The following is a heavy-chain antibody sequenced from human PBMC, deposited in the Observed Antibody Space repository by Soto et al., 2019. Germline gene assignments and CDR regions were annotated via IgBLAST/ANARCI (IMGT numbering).Heavy chain of an antibody. CDR3: AKAARTTTLYNFDF. J-gene: IGHJ4*02. D-gene: IGHD1-1*01. CDR1: GFTFSSFG. CDR2: INDRGDNT. Sequence: GGSLRLSCAASGFTFSSFGMNWVRRAPGKGLEWVSLINDRGDNTFYADSVKGRFTISRDNSKNTLYLQLNGLRAEDTAVYYCAKAARTTTLYNFDFWGQGTLVTAPQ. V-gene: IGHV3-23*01.